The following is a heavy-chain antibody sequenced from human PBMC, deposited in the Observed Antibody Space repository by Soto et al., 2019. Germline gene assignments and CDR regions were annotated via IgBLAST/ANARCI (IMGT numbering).Heavy chain of an antibody. CDR3: ARLTIATNNSKWFHP. CDR2: IYVTGAV. J-gene: IGHJ5*02. Sequence: TLSLTCSFSVGALNSGNYYWSWIRQVPGKGLEWIGHIYVTGAVDYNPSLRDRITISQDTSERQFSLNLRLVTAADTAVYYCARLTIATNNSKWFHPWGQGTLVTVSS. V-gene: IGHV4-31*03. D-gene: IGHD2-21*01. CDR1: VGALNSGNYY.